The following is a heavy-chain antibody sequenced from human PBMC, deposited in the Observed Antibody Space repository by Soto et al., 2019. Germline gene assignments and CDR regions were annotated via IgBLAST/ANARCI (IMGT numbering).Heavy chain of an antibody. J-gene: IGHJ4*02. Sequence: SETLSLTCTVSGGSISSGDYYWSWIRQPPGKGLEWIGYIYYSGSTYYNPSLKSRVTISVDTSKNQFSLKLSSVTAADTAVYYCARKHDYGYFDYWGQGTLVTVSS. CDR2: IYYSGST. V-gene: IGHV4-30-4*01. D-gene: IGHD4-17*01. CDR1: GGSISSGDYY. CDR3: ARKHDYGYFDY.